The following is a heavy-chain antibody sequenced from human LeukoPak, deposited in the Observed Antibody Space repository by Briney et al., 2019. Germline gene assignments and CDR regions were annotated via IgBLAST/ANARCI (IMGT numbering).Heavy chain of an antibody. Sequence: GGSLRLSCAASGFTFSSYAMSWVRQASGKGLEWVSAFSGSGGTTYYADSVKGRFTVSRDNSKNTLYLQMNSLRAEDTAVHYCAKEGKLLWFGELSSYWYFDLWGRGTLVTVSS. V-gene: IGHV3-23*01. J-gene: IGHJ2*01. CDR1: GFTFSSYA. CDR3: AKEGKLLWFGELSSYWYFDL. CDR2: FSGSGGTT. D-gene: IGHD3-10*01.